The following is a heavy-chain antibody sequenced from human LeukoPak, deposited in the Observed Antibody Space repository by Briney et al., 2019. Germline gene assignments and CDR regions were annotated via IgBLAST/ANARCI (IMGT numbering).Heavy chain of an antibody. Sequence: SETLSLTCAVSGDSIISSNWWSWVRQPPGKGLEWIGEIYHSGSTNYNPSLKSRVTISVDKSKNQFSLKLSSVTAADTAVYYCARITETRNYGHKWFDPWGQGTLVTVSS. CDR3: ARITETRNYGHKWFDP. D-gene: IGHD1-7*01. CDR2: IYHSGST. J-gene: IGHJ5*02. V-gene: IGHV4-4*02. CDR1: GDSIISSNW.